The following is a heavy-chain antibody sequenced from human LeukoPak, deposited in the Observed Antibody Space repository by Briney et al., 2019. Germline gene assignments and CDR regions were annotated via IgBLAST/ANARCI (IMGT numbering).Heavy chain of an antibody. CDR1: GYSFTSNW. D-gene: IGHD2-15*01. V-gene: IGHV5-51*01. Sequence: GESLKISCKGSGYSFTSNWIGWVRQMPGKGLEWMGIIYPGDSDTRYSPSFQGQVTISADKSISTAYLQWSSLKASDTAMYYCARLDSGGSYYYYGMDVWGQGTTVTVSS. J-gene: IGHJ6*02. CDR2: IYPGDSDT. CDR3: ARLDSGGSYYYYGMDV.